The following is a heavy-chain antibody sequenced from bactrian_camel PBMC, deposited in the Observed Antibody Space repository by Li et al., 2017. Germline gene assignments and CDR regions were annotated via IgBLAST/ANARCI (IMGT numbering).Heavy chain of an antibody. CDR1: GLRFDNVA. Sequence: HVQLVESGGGLVQAGGSLSLSCTASGLRFDNVAMGWLRQAPGKEREGVSCITPSGSSTYYADSARGRFTIYRDIAKNTVYLQMNSLKSEDTALYYCAAGKWYTDEYNYWGQGTQVTVS. V-gene: IGHV3S61*01. J-gene: IGHJ4*01. D-gene: IGHD6*01. CDR2: ITPSGSST. CDR3: AAGKWYTDEYNY.